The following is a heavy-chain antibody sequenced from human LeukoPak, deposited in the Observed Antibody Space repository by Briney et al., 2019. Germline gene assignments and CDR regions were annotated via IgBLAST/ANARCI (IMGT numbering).Heavy chain of an antibody. D-gene: IGHD2-2*01. Sequence: PSETLSLTCTVPGGSISSGGYYWSWIRQHPGNGLEWIGYIYYSGSTYYNPSLKSRVTISVDTSKNQFSLKLSSVTAADTAVYYCARENSDTVVVPAAMSGNSFDPWGQGTLVTVSS. V-gene: IGHV4-31*03. J-gene: IGHJ5*02. CDR3: ARENSDTVVVPAAMSGNSFDP. CDR2: IYYSGST. CDR1: GGSISSGGYY.